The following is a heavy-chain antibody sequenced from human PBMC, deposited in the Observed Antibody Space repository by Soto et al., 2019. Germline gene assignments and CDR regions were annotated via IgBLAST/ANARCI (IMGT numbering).Heavy chain of an antibody. J-gene: IGHJ4*02. V-gene: IGHV3-21*06. Sequence: GGSLRLSCAASGFTFTRYSMNWVRQGPGKGLEWVSSISSTTNYIYYGDSMKGRFTISRDNAKNSLYLEMKSLRAEDTAVYYCARESEDLTSNFDYWGQGTLVTVSS. CDR1: GFTFTRYS. CDR3: ARESEDLTSNFDY. CDR2: ISSTTNYI.